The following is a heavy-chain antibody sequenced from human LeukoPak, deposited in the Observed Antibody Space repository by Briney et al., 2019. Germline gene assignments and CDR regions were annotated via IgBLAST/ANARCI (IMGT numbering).Heavy chain of an antibody. J-gene: IGHJ2*01. CDR3: ARERRGRIVVVTGDWYFDL. CDR2: IPGSGGAT. Sequence: SGGSLRLSCEASGFTFSSYAIRWVRQAPGTGLERVSSIPGSGGATYYADSVRGRFSISRDNSKNTLYLQMNSLRAEDTAVYYCARERRGRIVVVTGDWYFDLWGRGTLVTVSS. D-gene: IGHD2-21*02. V-gene: IGHV3-23*01. CDR1: GFTFSSYA.